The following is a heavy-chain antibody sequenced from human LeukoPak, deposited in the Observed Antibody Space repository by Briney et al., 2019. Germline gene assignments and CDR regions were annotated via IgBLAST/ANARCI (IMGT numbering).Heavy chain of an antibody. CDR1: GGSISSGGYY. J-gene: IGHJ6*02. CDR2: IYYSGST. D-gene: IGHD2-2*01. CDR3: ARAGHQPLPAAIPYYYYYGMDV. Sequence: SETLSLTCTVSGGSISSGGYYWSWIRQHPGKGLEWIGYIYYSGSTYYNPSLKSRVTISVDTSKNQFSLKLSSVTAADTAVYYCARAGHQPLPAAIPYYYYYGMDVWGQGTTVTVSS. V-gene: IGHV4-31*03.